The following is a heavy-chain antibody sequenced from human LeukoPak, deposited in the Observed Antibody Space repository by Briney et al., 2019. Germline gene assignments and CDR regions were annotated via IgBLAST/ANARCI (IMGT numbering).Heavy chain of an antibody. CDR2: ISAYNGNT. CDR1: GYTFTSYG. J-gene: IGHJ3*02. Sequence: ASVKVSCKASGYTFTSYGISWVRQAPGQGLEWMGWISAYNGNTNYAQKLQGRVTMTTDTSTSTAYMELRSLRSDDTAVYYCAREPLPVVPADPDAFDIWGQGTMVTVSS. D-gene: IGHD2-2*01. V-gene: IGHV1-18*01. CDR3: AREPLPVVPADPDAFDI.